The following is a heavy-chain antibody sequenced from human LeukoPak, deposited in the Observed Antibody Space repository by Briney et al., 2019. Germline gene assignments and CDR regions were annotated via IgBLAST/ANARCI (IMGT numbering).Heavy chain of an antibody. CDR3: ARHIVVVPAATPNWFDP. J-gene: IGHJ5*02. V-gene: IGHV1-18*01. D-gene: IGHD2-2*01. CDR1: GYTFTSYG. CDR2: ISAYNGNT. Sequence: ASVKVSCKASGYTFTSYGISWVRQAPGQGLEWMGWISAYNGNTNYAQKLQGRVTMTTDTSTSTAYMELRSLRSDDTAVYYCARHIVVVPAATPNWFDPWGQGTLVTVSS.